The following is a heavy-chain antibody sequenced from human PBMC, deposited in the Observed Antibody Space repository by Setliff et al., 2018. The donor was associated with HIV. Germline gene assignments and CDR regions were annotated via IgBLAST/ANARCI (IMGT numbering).Heavy chain of an antibody. CDR1: GGSIISGDHY. Sequence: SETLSLTCTVSGGSIISGDHYWSWIRQTPGKGLEWIGEINHGGDTNYNPSLKSRVTISVGSSYNHFSLKLSSVTAADTGVYYCASRRGIEFYFDIWGQGTPVTVSS. CDR3: ASRRGIEFYFDI. D-gene: IGHD3-10*01. V-gene: IGHV4-34*01. CDR2: INHGGDT. J-gene: IGHJ4*02.